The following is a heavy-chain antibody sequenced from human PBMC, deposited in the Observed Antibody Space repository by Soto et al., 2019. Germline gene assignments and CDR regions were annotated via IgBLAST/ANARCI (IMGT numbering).Heavy chain of an antibody. D-gene: IGHD1-26*01. Sequence: TGGSLRLSCAASGFTFNSYAMSWVRQAPGKGLEWVSTISGSGGSTYYADSVKGRFTISRDNSKNTLYLQMNSLRAEDTAVYYCAKPRIVGATSDFDYWGQGTLVTVSS. CDR3: AKPRIVGATSDFDY. V-gene: IGHV3-23*01. CDR1: GFTFNSYA. J-gene: IGHJ4*02. CDR2: ISGSGGST.